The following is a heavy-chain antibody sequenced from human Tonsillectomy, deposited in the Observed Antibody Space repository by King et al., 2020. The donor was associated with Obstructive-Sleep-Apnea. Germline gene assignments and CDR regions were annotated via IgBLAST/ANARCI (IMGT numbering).Heavy chain of an antibody. V-gene: IGHV4-34*01. J-gene: IGHJ4*02. CDR2: INHSGST. CDR1: GESFSGCY. CDR3: ARLRAGQGSNAFDY. D-gene: IGHD1-26*01. Sequence: VQLQQWGPGLLKPSETLSLTCAVYGESFSGCYWTWIRQPPGKGLEWIGEINHSGSTIYSPSPKSRVTISVDTSKNQFPLNLRSVAAADTAVYYCARLRAGQGSNAFDYRGQGTLVTVSS.